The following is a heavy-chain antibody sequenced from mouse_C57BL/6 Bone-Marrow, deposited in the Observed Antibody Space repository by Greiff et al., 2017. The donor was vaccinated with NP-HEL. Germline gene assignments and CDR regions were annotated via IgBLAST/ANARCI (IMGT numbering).Heavy chain of an antibody. Sequence: EVQLQQSGPELVKPGASVKISCKASGYTFTDYYMNWVKQSHGKSLEWIGDINPNNGGTSYNQKFKGKATLTVDKSSSTAYMELRSLTSEDSAVYNCARTHYYWEYYLDYWGQGTTLTVSS. V-gene: IGHV1-26*01. CDR3: ARTHYYWEYYLDY. CDR1: GYTFTDYY. D-gene: IGHD1-1*01. CDR2: INPNNGGT. J-gene: IGHJ2*01.